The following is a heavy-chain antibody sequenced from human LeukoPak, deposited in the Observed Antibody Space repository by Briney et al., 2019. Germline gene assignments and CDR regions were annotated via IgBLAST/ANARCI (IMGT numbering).Heavy chain of an antibody. CDR3: ARSPAQGVITIFGMNWFDP. V-gene: IGHV1-69*05. CDR2: IIPIFGTA. Sequence: GASVKVSCKASGGTFSRYAISWVRQAPGQGLEWMGGIIPIFGTANYAQKFQGRVTITTDESTSTAYMELSSLRSEDTAVYYCARSPAQGVITIFGMNWFDPWGQGTLVTVSS. CDR1: GGTFSRYA. J-gene: IGHJ5*02. D-gene: IGHD3-3*01.